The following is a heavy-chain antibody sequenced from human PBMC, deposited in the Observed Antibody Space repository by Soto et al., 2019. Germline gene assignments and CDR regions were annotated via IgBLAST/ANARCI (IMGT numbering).Heavy chain of an antibody. CDR2: ISSSSSYI. V-gene: IGHV3-21*04. CDR1: GFTFSSYS. D-gene: IGHD4-17*01. J-gene: IGHJ6*02. CDR3: ARVWERTVTTRNYFYAMDV. Sequence: EVQLVESGGGLVKPGGSLRLSCAASGFTFSSYSMNWVRQAPGKGLEWVSSISSSSSYIYYADSVKGRFTISRDNSKNTLYLQMNSLRAENTAVYYCARVWERTVTTRNYFYAMDVWGRGTTVTVSS.